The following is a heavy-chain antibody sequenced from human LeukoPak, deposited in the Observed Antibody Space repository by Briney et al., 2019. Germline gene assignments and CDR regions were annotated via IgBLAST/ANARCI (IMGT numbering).Heavy chain of an antibody. CDR3: AGRASGQALSGYSYGSFYYYYYGMDV. CDR1: GYTFTSYY. D-gene: IGHD5-18*01. CDR2: INPSGGST. Sequence: ASVTVSCKASGYTFTSYYMHWVRQAPGQGLEWMGIINPSGGSTSYAQKFQGRVTMTRDTSTSTVYMELSSLRSEDTAVYYCAGRASGQALSGYSYGSFYYYYYGMDVWGQGTTVTVSS. J-gene: IGHJ6*02. V-gene: IGHV1-46*01.